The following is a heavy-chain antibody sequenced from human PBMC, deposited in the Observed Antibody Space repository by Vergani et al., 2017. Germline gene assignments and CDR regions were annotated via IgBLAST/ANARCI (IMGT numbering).Heavy chain of an antibody. CDR1: GGSFSGYY. D-gene: IGHD6-13*01. CDR3: ARDRVAAAGGTPYGMDV. J-gene: IGHJ6*02. V-gene: IGHV4-34*01. Sequence: QVQLQQWGAGLLKPSETLSLTCAVYGGSFSGYYWSWIRQPPGKGLEWIGEINHSGSTNYNPSLKSRVTISVDTSKNQFSLKLSSVTAADTAVYYCARDRVAAAGGTPYGMDVWGQGTTVTVSS. CDR2: INHSGST.